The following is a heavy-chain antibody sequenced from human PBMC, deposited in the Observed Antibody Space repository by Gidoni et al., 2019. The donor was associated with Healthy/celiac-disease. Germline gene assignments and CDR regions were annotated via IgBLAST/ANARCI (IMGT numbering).Heavy chain of an antibody. Sequence: QVQLVESGGGVVQPGRSLRLSCAASGFTFSSYGMHWVRQAPGKGLEWVAVIWYDGSNKYYADSVKGRFTISRDNSKNTLYLQMNSLRAEDTAVYYCARGARIKQWLTSTAFDYWGQGTLVTVSS. V-gene: IGHV3-33*01. CDR3: ARGARIKQWLTSTAFDY. D-gene: IGHD6-19*01. J-gene: IGHJ4*02. CDR2: IWYDGSNK. CDR1: GFTFSSYG.